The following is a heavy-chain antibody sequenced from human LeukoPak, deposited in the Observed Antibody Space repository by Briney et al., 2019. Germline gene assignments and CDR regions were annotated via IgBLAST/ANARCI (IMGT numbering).Heavy chain of an antibody. CDR1: GFTFGDYA. V-gene: IGHV3-49*04. J-gene: IGHJ1*01. CDR3: SRGGPQLPQYFQH. D-gene: IGHD2-2*01. CDR2: IRSKAYGGTT. Sequence: GGSLRLSCTTSGFTFGDYAMSWVRQAPGKGLEWIGFIRSKAYGGTTEYAASVKGRFTISRDDSKSIAYLQMNSLKTEDTALYYCSRGGPQLPQYFQHWGQGTLVTVSS.